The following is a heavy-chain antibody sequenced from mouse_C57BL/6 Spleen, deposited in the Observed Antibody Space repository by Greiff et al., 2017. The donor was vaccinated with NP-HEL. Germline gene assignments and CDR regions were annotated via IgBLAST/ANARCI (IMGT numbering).Heavy chain of an antibody. D-gene: IGHD3-2*02. V-gene: IGHV14-4*01. CDR2: IDPENGDT. CDR3: TTAAQAHYFDY. Sequence: VQLKQSGAELVRPGASVKLSCTASGFNIKDDYMHWVKQRPEQGLEWIGWIDPENGDTEYASKFQGKATITADTSSNTAYLQLSSLTSEDTAVYYCTTAAQAHYFDYWGQGTTLTVSS. J-gene: IGHJ2*01. CDR1: GFNIKDDY.